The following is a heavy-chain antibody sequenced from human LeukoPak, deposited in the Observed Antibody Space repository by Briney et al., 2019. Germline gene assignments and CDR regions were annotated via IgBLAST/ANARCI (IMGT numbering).Heavy chain of an antibody. CDR1: GFTFSSYS. CDR2: ISSSSSYI. D-gene: IGHD5-12*01. CDR3: ASPWIPGVMDV. J-gene: IGHJ6*03. V-gene: IGHV3-21*01. Sequence: GRSLRLSCAASGFTFSSYSMNWVRQAPGKGLEWVSSISSSSSYIYYADSVKGRFTISRDNAKNSLYLQMNSLRAEDTAVYYCASPWIPGVMDVWGKGTTVTVSS.